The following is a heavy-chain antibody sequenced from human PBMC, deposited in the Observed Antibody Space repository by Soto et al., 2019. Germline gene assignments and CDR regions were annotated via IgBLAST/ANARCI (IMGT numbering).Heavy chain of an antibody. CDR2: TRNKANSYTT. CDR1: GFTFSDHY. J-gene: IGHJ3*02. Sequence: GGSLRLSCAASGFTFSDHYMDWVRQAPGKGLEWVGRTRNKANSYTTEYAASVKGRFTISRDDSKNSLYLQMNSLKTEDTAVYYCARTYSGSSWYDAFDIWGQGTMVTVSS. CDR3: ARTYSGSSWYDAFDI. V-gene: IGHV3-72*01. D-gene: IGHD3-10*01.